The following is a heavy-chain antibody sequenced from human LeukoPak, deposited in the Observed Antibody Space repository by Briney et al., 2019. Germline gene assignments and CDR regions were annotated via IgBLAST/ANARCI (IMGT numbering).Heavy chain of an antibody. CDR1: GISLSTSGAG. Sequence: SGPTLMNPTKTLTLTCTFYGISLSTSGAGVAWIRQSPIQALAWFAATYWNDDQRYSLSLKSRLTITKDTSKNKIVLTMTNSDRADTATYHCAHIGLQHWG. D-gene: IGHD2-2*03. CDR2: TYWNDDQ. J-gene: IGHJ1*01. V-gene: IGHV2-5*01. CDR3: AHIGLQH.